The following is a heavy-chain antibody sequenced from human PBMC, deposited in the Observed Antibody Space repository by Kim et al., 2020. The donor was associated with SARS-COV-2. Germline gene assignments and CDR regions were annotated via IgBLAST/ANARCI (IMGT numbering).Heavy chain of an antibody. D-gene: IGHD3-22*01. CDR2: IGTAGDT. CDR3: ARVGGGSGYYYFDY. Sequence: GGSLRLSCAASGFTFSSYDMHWVRQATGKGLEWVSAIGTAGDTYYPGSVKGRFTISRENAKNSLYLQMNSLRAGDTAVYYCARVGGGSGYYYFDYWGQGTLVTVSS. V-gene: IGHV3-13*01. J-gene: IGHJ4*02. CDR1: GFTFSSYD.